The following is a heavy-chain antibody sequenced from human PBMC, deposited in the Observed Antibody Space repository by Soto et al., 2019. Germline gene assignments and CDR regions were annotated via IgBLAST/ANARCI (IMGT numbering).Heavy chain of an antibody. V-gene: IGHV1-3*01. D-gene: IGHD5-12*01. CDR2: ISAGNGNT. CDR3: ASDDKNIVNRGYSGYYFDY. CDR1: GYIFTRYA. J-gene: IGHJ4*02. Sequence: ASVKVSCKASGYIFTRYAMHWVRQAPGQRLEWMGWISAGNGNTKYSQKFQGRVTITRDTSANTAYMELSSLRSEDTAVYYCASDDKNIVNRGYSGYYFDYWGQGTLVTVSS.